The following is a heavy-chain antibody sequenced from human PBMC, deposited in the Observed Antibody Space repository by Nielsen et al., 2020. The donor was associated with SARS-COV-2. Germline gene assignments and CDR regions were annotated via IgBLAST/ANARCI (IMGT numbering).Heavy chain of an antibody. V-gene: IGHV3-23*01. CDR2: ITGSGSKT. CDR3: ARPLYSYGPYYFDY. J-gene: IGHJ4*02. Sequence: GGSLRLSCAASGFTFSTYAMNWVRQAPGKGLEWISSITGSGSKTYYADSVKGRFTISRDNSKNTLYLQMNNLRVEDTAMYYCARPLYSYGPYYFDYWGQGTLVTVSS. CDR1: GFTFSTYA. D-gene: IGHD5-18*01.